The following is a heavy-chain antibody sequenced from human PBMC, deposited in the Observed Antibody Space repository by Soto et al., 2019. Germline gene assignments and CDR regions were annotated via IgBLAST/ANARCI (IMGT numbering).Heavy chain of an antibody. D-gene: IGHD2-2*01. Sequence: GGSLRLSCVASGFSFSVYWMSWVRQAPGKGPEWVANIKFDGSEKQYVDSVRGRFTISRDNSRSSLSLQMNSLRAGDTAVYYCVKDGGYCSSSTCYAPRNHYFDSWGQGTLVTVSS. CDR2: IKFDGSEK. V-gene: IGHV3-7*03. CDR3: VKDGGYCSSSTCYAPRNHYFDS. J-gene: IGHJ4*02. CDR1: GFSFSVYW.